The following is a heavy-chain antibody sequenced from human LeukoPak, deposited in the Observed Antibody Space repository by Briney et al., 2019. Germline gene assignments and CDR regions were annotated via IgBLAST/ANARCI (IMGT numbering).Heavy chain of an antibody. J-gene: IGHJ5*02. CDR3: AREGVAAAGTLNWFDP. D-gene: IGHD6-13*01. V-gene: IGHV3-20*04. Sequence: GGSLRLSCAASGFTFDDYGMSWVRKAPGKGLEWVSGINWNGGSTGYADSVKGRFTISRDNAKNSLYLQMNSLRAEDTALYYCAREGVAAAGTLNWFDPWGQGTLVTVSS. CDR2: INWNGGST. CDR1: GFTFDDYG.